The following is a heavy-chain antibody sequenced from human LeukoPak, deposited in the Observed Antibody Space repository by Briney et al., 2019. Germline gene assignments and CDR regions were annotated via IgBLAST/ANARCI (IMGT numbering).Heavy chain of an antibody. V-gene: IGHV4-38-2*02. CDR2: IYHSGST. CDR1: GYSISSGYY. D-gene: IGHD2-2*02. J-gene: IGHJ5*02. CDR3: ARDTVVVPAAIGFGNWFDP. Sequence: KTSETLSLTCTVSGYSISSGYYWGWIRQPPGKGLEWIESIYHSGSTYYNPSLKSRVTISVDTSKNQFSLKLSSVTAADTAVYYCARDTVVVPAAIGFGNWFDPWGQGTLVTVSS.